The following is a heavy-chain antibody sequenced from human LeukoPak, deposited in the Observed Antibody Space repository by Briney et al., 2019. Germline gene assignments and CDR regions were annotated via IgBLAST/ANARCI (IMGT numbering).Heavy chain of an antibody. CDR2: ISSSGSTI. V-gene: IGHV3-48*03. CDR3: ARAGLNYYGSGSYYNRLDY. Sequence: GGSLRLSCAASGFTFSSYEMNWVRQAPGKGLEWVSYISSSGSTIYYADSVKGRFTISRDNAKNSLYLQMNSLRAEDTAVYCCARAGLNYYGSGSYYNRLDYWGQGTLVTVSS. CDR1: GFTFSSYE. D-gene: IGHD3-10*01. J-gene: IGHJ4*02.